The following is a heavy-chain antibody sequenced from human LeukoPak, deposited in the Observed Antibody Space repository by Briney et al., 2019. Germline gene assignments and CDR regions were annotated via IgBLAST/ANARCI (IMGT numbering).Heavy chain of an antibody. CDR1: GFIFSHFA. CDR2: VPHYGSSN. CDR3: ARDGYGFDL. V-gene: IGHV3-30*04. Sequence: GRTQRLSYAASGFIFSHFAMHWVSQAPGKGLEGVALVPHYGSSNHYADSVRGRFNMSRDNSKNTVYLQMNSLTGDDTAVYYCARDGYGFDLWGRGTLVTVSS. J-gene: IGHJ5*01. D-gene: IGHD3-22*01.